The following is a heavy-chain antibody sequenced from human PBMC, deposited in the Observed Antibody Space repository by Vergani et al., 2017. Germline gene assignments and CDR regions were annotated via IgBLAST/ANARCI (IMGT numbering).Heavy chain of an antibody. V-gene: IGHV3-23*04. Sequence: EVQLVESGGGLVQPGGSLRFSCAASGFTFSSYDMSWVRQAPGKGLEWVSAISSSGGSTYYADSVKGRFTISRDNSKNTLYLEMNSLRAEDTAVYYCAKSAATVTTFDNYFDYWGQGTLVTVSS. D-gene: IGHD4-17*01. J-gene: IGHJ4*02. CDR3: AKSAATVTTFDNYFDY. CDR1: GFTFSSYD. CDR2: ISSSGGST.